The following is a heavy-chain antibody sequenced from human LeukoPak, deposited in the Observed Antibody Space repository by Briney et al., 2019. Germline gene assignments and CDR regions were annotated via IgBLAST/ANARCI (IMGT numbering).Heavy chain of an antibody. V-gene: IGHV3-7*04. CDR3: ARDYGDAY. CDR1: GFTFTTYW. J-gene: IGHJ4*02. CDR2: IKPDGSDK. D-gene: IGHD4-17*01. Sequence: GSLRLSCAASGFTFTTYWMTWVRQAPGKGLEWVANIKPDGSDKYYVDSVKGRFTISRDNAKNSLSLQMNSLRAEDTAVYYCARDYGDAYWGQGTLVTVSS.